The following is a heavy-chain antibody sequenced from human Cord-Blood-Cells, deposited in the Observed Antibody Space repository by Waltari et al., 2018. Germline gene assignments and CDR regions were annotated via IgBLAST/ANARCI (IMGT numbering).Heavy chain of an antibody. CDR1: GGSISSSSYS. CDR2: IYYSGST. J-gene: IGHJ2*01. V-gene: IGHV4-39*01. CDR3: ATELGGYFDL. D-gene: IGHD1-7*01. Sequence: QLQLQESGPGLVKPSETLSLTCTVSGGSISSSSYSWDWIRQPPGKGLEWIGSIYYSGSTYYNPSLKSQVTISVDTSKNQFSLKLSSVTAADTAVYYCATELGGYFDLWGRGTLVTVSS.